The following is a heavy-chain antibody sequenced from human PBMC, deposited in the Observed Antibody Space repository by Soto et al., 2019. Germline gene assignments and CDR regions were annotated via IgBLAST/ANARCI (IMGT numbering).Heavy chain of an antibody. CDR2: TYYRSKWYN. CDR1: GDSVSSNSAA. J-gene: IGHJ4*02. CDR3: ARDLMAYGDYQDFDY. V-gene: IGHV6-1*01. Sequence: SQTLSLTCANSGDSVSSNSAAWNCIRQCPSRGLEWLGRTYYRSKWYNDYAVSVKSRITINPDTSKNQFSLQLNSVTPEDTAVYYCARDLMAYGDYQDFDYWGQGTLVTVSS. D-gene: IGHD4-17*01.